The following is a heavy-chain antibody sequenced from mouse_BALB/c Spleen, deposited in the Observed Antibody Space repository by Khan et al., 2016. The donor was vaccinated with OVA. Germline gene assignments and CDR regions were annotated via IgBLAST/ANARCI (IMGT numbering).Heavy chain of an antibody. CDR2: INTYTGEP. V-gene: IGHV9-3-1*01. Sequence: QIQLVQSGPELKKPGETVKISCKAPGYTFTNYGMNWVKQTPGEGLKWMGWINTYTGEPTYAVDFKGRFAFSLETSASTAYLQINNLKNEDTATYFCARVGYNGTMDYWGQGTSVTVSS. CDR3: ARVGYNGTMDY. CDR1: GYTFTNYG. J-gene: IGHJ4*01. D-gene: IGHD4-1*01.